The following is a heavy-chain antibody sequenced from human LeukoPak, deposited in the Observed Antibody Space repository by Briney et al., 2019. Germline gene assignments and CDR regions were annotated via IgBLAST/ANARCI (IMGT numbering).Heavy chain of an antibody. J-gene: IGHJ4*02. Sequence: GALRLSCAASGFTFSNYAMHWVRQAPGKGLEWVALISYDGSNKYYADSLKGRFTISRDNPKNTLYLQMNSLRAEDTAVYYCAGGVSYWGRGTLVTVSS. CDR2: ISYDGSNK. CDR1: GFTFSNYA. CDR3: AGGVSY. V-gene: IGHV3-30*04. D-gene: IGHD3-16*01.